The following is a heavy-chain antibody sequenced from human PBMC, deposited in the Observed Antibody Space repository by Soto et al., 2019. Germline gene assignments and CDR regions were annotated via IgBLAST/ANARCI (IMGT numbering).Heavy chain of an antibody. Sequence: ASVKVSCKASGYTFTNYDIIWVRQAAGQGLEWVGRVNPNSGYTAYAQKFVGRVTMTRNTPLRTAYMELSTLTSGDTAVYYCAWSYSYGWNDFWGQGTLVTVSS. CDR2: VNPNSGYT. V-gene: IGHV1-8*01. CDR3: AWSYSYGWNDF. J-gene: IGHJ4*02. CDR1: GYTFTNYD. D-gene: IGHD5-18*01.